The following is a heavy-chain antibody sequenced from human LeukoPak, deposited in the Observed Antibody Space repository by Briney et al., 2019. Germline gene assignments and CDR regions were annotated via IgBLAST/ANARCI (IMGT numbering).Heavy chain of an antibody. Sequence: SETLSLTCTVSGGSISSGGYYWSWIRQHPGKGLEWIGYIYYSGSTYYNPSLKSRVTISVDTSKNQFSLKLSSVTAADTAVYYCARERKMSAARPEYYYYYMDVWGKGTTVTVSS. CDR3: ARERKMSAARPEYYYYYMDV. D-gene: IGHD6-6*01. CDR2: IYYSGST. V-gene: IGHV4-31*03. CDR1: GGSISSGGYY. J-gene: IGHJ6*03.